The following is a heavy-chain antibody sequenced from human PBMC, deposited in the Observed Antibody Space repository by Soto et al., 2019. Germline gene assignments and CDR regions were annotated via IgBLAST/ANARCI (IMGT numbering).Heavy chain of an antibody. Sequence: QVQLVESGGGLVKPGGSLRLSCAASGFTFSDYYMSWIRQAPGNGLEWVSYISSSGSTIYYADSVKSRFTISRDNAKNSLYLQMNSLRAEDTAGYYCARVFKSWWRGSPEGHMDVWGKGTTVTVSS. CDR2: ISSSGSTI. J-gene: IGHJ6*03. D-gene: IGHD2-15*01. V-gene: IGHV3-11*01. CDR3: ARVFKSWWRGSPEGHMDV. CDR1: GFTFSDYY.